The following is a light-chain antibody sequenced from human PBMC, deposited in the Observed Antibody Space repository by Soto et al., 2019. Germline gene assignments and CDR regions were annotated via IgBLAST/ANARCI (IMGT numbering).Light chain of an antibody. Sequence: EIVLTQSPATLSLSPGERATLSCRASQSVSSYLAWYQQKPGQAPRLVIYDVSSRATGVPPRFSGSGSGTDFTLTISSLEPEDFVFYYCLQRSTWYTFGQGTKLEIK. CDR2: DVS. CDR3: LQRSTWYT. CDR1: QSVSSY. V-gene: IGKV3-11*01. J-gene: IGKJ2*01.